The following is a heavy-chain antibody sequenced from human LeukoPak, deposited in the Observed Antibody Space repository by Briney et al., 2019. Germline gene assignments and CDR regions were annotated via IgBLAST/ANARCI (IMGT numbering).Heavy chain of an antibody. CDR2: IRYDGSNK. D-gene: IGHD4-17*01. CDR1: GFTFSSYG. V-gene: IGHV3-30*02. Sequence: GGSLRLSCAASGFTFSSYGMHWVRQAPGKGLEWVAFIRYDGSNKYYADSVKSRFTISRDNSKNTLYLQMKSLRAEDTAVYYCAKESTVTPGNVNWFDSWGQGTLVTVSS. J-gene: IGHJ5*01. CDR3: AKESTVTPGNVNWFDS.